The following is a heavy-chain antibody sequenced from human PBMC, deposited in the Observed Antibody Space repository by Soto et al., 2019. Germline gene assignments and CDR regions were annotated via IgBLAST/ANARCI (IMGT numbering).Heavy chain of an antibody. CDR3: AKEICDPNGCYGRWLDP. CDR1: GGSMSSFY. D-gene: IGHD2-15*01. V-gene: IGHV4-59*01. J-gene: IGHJ5*02. Sequence: VQLQESGPGLAKPSETLSLTCTVSGGSMSSFYWSWIRQPPGKGLEWIGNVFYSGSTIYNPSLKSRATISVDTSKSQFSLKRSSVTAADTAVYYCAKEICDPNGCYGRWLDPWGQGTLVTVSS. CDR2: VFYSGST.